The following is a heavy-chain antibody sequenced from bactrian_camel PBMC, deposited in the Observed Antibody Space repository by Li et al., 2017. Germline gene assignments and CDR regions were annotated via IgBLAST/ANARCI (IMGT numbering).Heavy chain of an antibody. CDR3: ASAFPGPPPPPRPPCTVAESTTGTLALSFGY. V-gene: IGHV3S6*01. J-gene: IGHJ6*01. Sequence: HVQLVESGGGSVQTGGSLKLSCVVSGWPYTAACLGWFRQPPGREREGVALIAREDGSTQYADSVKGRFTISQDSAKNTLYLQMDSLKPEDTAVYYCASAFPGPPPPPRPPCTVAESTTGTLALSFGYWGQGTQV. D-gene: IGHD6*01. CDR1: GWPYTAAC. CDR2: IAREDGST.